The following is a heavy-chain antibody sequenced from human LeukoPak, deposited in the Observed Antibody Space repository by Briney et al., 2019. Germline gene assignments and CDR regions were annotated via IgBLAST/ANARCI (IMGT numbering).Heavy chain of an antibody. D-gene: IGHD3-22*01. CDR1: GGSFSGYY. CDR3: ARVTLITMIVAYKRRAFDI. V-gene: IGHV4-34*01. CDR2: INHSGST. Sequence: SETLSLTCAVYGGSFSGYYWSWIRQPPGKGLEWIGEINHSGSTNYNPSLKSRVTISVDTSKDQFSLKLSSVTAADTAVYYCARVTLITMIVAYKRRAFDIWGQGTMVTVSS. J-gene: IGHJ3*02.